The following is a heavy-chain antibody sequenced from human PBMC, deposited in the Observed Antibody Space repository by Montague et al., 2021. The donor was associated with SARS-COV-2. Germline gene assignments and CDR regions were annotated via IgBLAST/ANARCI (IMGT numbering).Heavy chain of an antibody. CDR1: GFPFSSYA. CDR2: ISYDGSNK. D-gene: IGHD3-10*01. Sequence: SLRLSCAVSGFPFSSYAMHWVRQAPGKGLEWVAVISYDGSNKYYADSVKGRFTISRDNSKNTLCLQMNSLRAEDTAVYYCARDREITMVRGAPLYGMDVWGQGTTVTVSS. J-gene: IGHJ6*02. CDR3: ARDREITMVRGAPLYGMDV. V-gene: IGHV3-30*04.